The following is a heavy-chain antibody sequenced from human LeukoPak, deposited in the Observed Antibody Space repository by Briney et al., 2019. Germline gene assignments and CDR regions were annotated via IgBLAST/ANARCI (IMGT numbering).Heavy chain of an antibody. CDR2: IWYDGSNK. Sequence: GRSLRLSCAASGFTFSSYGMHWVRQAPGKGLEWVAVIWYDGSNKYYADSVKGRFTISRDNSKNTLYLQMNSLRAEDTAVYYCAKDRPPYSSGWYPDYRGQGTLVTVSS. J-gene: IGHJ4*02. CDR3: AKDRPPYSSGWYPDY. D-gene: IGHD6-19*01. CDR1: GFTFSSYG. V-gene: IGHV3-33*06.